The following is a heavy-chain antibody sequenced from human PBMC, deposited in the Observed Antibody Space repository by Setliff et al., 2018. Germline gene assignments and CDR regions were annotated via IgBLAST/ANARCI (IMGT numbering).Heavy chain of an antibody. CDR1: GYTFTNYW. V-gene: IGHV5-51*01. CDR2: LKPGDSGI. D-gene: IGHD3-22*01. Sequence: ESLKISCQGSGYTFTNYWIGWVRQMPGKGLEWMGILKPGDSGIRYSPSFQGQVTLSADTSIATAYLHWTSLKASDTAMYYCVRHPYYDSSGYYYALEYYYYMDVWGKGTTVTVSS. CDR3: VRHPYYDSSGYYYALEYYYYMDV. J-gene: IGHJ6*03.